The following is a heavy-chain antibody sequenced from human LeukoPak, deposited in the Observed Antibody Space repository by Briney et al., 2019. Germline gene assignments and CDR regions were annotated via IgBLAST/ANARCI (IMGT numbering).Heavy chain of an antibody. J-gene: IGHJ4*02. D-gene: IGHD5-18*01. V-gene: IGHV3-30*10. CDR1: GFTFSSYA. CDR3: ARAQGRSMVRSGYFDY. CDR2: MSNDGSNK. Sequence: PGGSLRLSCAASGFTFSSYAIHWVRHAPGKGLEWVVVMSNDGSNKDYTGSGKVRLTISRDNSKNTLYLQMNSLRAEDKDAYYCARAQGRSMVRSGYFDYWGQGTLVTVSS.